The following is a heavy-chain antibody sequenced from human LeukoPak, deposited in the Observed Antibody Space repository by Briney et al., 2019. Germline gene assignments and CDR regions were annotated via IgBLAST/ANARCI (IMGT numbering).Heavy chain of an antibody. CDR1: GYIFTGYY. V-gene: IGHV1-2*02. Sequence: GASVKVSCKASGYIFTGYYIHWVRQAPGQGLEWMGWINPNSGDTNYAQKFQDRVTMTRDTSISTAYIELNFLRSDDTAVFYCARGDYYGSPKVVAAWGQGTLVTVSS. CDR3: ARGDYYGSPKVVAA. CDR2: INPNSGDT. J-gene: IGHJ5*02. D-gene: IGHD3-10*01.